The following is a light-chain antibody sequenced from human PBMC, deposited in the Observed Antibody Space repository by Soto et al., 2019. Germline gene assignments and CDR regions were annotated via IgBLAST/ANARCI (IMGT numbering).Light chain of an antibody. CDR1: QSISSW. CDR2: KAS. J-gene: IGKJ4*01. Sequence: DIQMTQSPSTLSASVGGRVTITCRASQSISSWLAWYQQKPGKAPKLLIYKASSLESGVPSRFSGSGSGTEITLTVSSLQPDDFATYYCQQYNSYPSFGGGTKVEIK. V-gene: IGKV1-5*03. CDR3: QQYNSYPS.